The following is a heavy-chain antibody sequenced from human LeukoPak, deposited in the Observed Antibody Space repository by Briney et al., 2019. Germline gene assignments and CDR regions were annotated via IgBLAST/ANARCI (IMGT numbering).Heavy chain of an antibody. Sequence: QPGRSLRLSCAASGFTFSSYAMHWVRQAPGKGLEWVAVISYDGSNKYYADSVKGRFTISRDNSKNTLYLQMNSLRAEDTAVYYCARSLGYCSGGSCSYFDYWGQGTLVTVSS. CDR2: ISYDGSNK. J-gene: IGHJ4*02. CDR1: GFTFSSYA. D-gene: IGHD2-15*01. CDR3: ARSLGYCSGGSCSYFDY. V-gene: IGHV3-30*01.